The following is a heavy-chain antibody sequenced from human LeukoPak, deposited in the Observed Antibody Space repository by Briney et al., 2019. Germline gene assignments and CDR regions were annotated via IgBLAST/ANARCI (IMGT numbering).Heavy chain of an antibody. V-gene: IGHV4-34*01. Sequence: AETLSFTCAVYGGSFSGYYWCWIRQPPGKRLEWMGDNHHSASTNYNPSLQGRVTISVDTSNNQFSLKLSTVTAADTAVYYCARGLRWFNTALRGTGYWGQGTLVTVSS. D-gene: IGHD4-23*01. J-gene: IGHJ4*02. CDR1: GGSFSGYY. CDR3: ARGLRWFNTALRGTGY. CDR2: NHHSAST.